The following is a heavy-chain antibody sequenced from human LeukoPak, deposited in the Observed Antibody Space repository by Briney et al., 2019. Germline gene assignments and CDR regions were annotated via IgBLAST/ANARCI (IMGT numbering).Heavy chain of an antibody. CDR2: IIPIFGTA. CDR3: ASVPVDGTPDAFDI. V-gene: IGHV1-69*13. CDR1: GGTFSSYA. D-gene: IGHD6-19*01. J-gene: IGHJ3*02. Sequence: VASVKVSCKASGGTFSSYAISWARQAPGQGLEWMGGIIPIFGTANYAQKFQGRVTIAADESTSTAYMELRSLRSEDTAVYYCASVPVDGTPDAFDIWGQGTMVTVSS.